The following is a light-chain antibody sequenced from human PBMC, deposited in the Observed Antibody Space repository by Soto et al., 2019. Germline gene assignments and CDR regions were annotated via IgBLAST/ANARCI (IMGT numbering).Light chain of an antibody. CDR3: HQYDRAPLT. V-gene: IGKV1-5*03. J-gene: IGKJ4*01. CDR1: QNVNTW. Sequence: DVQMTQSPSTLSASVGDRVTITCRASQNVNTWLAWYQQKPGRAPNLLIHKASTLETGVPSRFSGSGSGTEFTLSISSLQPDDFATYYCHQYDRAPLTFGGGTKVEI. CDR2: KAS.